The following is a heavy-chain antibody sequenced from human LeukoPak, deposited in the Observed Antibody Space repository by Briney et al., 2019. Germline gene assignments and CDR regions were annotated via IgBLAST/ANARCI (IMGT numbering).Heavy chain of an antibody. D-gene: IGHD5-24*01. J-gene: IGHJ4*02. CDR2: ISWNSGSI. V-gene: IGHV3-9*01. CDR1: GFTFDDYA. CDR3: AKDLGYNLHIFDY. Sequence: PGGSLRLSCAASGFTFDDYAMHWVRQAPGKGLEWVSGISWNSGSIGYADSVKGRFTISRDNAKNSLYLQMNSLRAEDTALYYCAKDLGYNLHIFDYWGQGTLVTVSS.